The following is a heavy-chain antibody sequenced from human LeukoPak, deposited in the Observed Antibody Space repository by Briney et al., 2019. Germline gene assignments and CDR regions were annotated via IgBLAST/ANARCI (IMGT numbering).Heavy chain of an antibody. CDR1: GGSIISYY. V-gene: IGHV4-59*01. Sequence: SETLSLTCTVSGGSIISYYWSWIRQPPGKGLEWIGYIYYSGSTKYNPSLKSRVTISVDTSKNQFSLKLSSVTAADTAVYYCARESRDVETEGFDYWGQGTLVTVSS. J-gene: IGHJ4*02. CDR2: IYYSGST. CDR3: ARESRDVETEGFDY. D-gene: IGHD5-24*01.